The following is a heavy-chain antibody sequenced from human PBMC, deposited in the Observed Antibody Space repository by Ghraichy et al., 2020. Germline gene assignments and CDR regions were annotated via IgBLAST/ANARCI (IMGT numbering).Heavy chain of an antibody. Sequence: GSLRLSCAASGFTFSGYWMSWVHQAPGKGLEWVASIKQDGSEEHYVDSVKGRFTISRDNAKNSLSLQMNSLRAEDTAVYYCAKNIVAAGKYYYYYYGMDVWGQGTTVTVSS. CDR1: GFTFSGYW. D-gene: IGHD6-25*01. V-gene: IGHV3-7*01. J-gene: IGHJ6*02. CDR3: AKNIVAAGKYYYYYYGMDV. CDR2: IKQDGSEE.